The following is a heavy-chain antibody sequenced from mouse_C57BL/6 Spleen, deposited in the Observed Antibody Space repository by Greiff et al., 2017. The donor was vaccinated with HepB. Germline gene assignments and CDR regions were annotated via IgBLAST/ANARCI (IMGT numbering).Heavy chain of an antibody. J-gene: IGHJ2*01. V-gene: IGHV1-19*01. CDR1: GYTFTDYY. CDR2: INPYNGGT. Sequence: EVQLQQSGPVLVKPGASVKMSCKASGYTFTDYYMNWVKQSHGKSLEWIGVINPYNGGTSYNQKFKGKATLTVDKSSSTAYMELNSLTSEDSAVYYCERMRPYFDYWGQGTTLTVSS. CDR3: ERMRPYFDY.